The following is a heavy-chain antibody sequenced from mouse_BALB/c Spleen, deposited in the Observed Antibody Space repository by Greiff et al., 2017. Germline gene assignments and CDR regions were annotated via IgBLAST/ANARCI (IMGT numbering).Heavy chain of an antibody. V-gene: IGHV1-9*01. Sequence: QVQLQQSGAELMKPGASVKISCKATGYTFSSYWIEWVKQRPGHGLEWIGEILPGSGSTNYNEKFKGKATFTADTSSNTAYMQLSSLTSEDSAVYYCARRRKPAYYRYLYYFDYWGQGTTLTVSS. J-gene: IGHJ2*01. D-gene: IGHD2-14*01. CDR3: ARRRKPAYYRYLYYFDY. CDR2: ILPGSGST. CDR1: GYTFSSYW.